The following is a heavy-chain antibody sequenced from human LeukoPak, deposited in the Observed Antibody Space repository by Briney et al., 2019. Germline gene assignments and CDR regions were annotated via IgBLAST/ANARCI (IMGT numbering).Heavy chain of an antibody. J-gene: IGHJ4*02. Sequence: SETLSLTCTVSGGSISSSSYYWGWIRQPPGKGLEWIGSIYYSGSTYYNPSLKSRVTISVDTSKNQFSLKLSSVTAADTAVYYCARVERRRYFDYWGQGTLVTVSS. CDR3: ARVERRRYFDY. CDR2: IYYSGST. V-gene: IGHV4-39*07. D-gene: IGHD1-1*01. CDR1: GGSISSSSYY.